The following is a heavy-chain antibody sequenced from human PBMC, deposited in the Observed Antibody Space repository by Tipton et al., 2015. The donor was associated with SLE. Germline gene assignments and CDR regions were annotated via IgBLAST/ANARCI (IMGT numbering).Heavy chain of an antibody. CDR3: AREEVLAEAFDI. D-gene: IGHD2-8*02. Sequence: SLRLSCAASGFTVSSNYMSWVRQAPGKGLEWVSVIYSGGSTYYADSVKGRFTISRDNSKNTLYLQMNSLRAEDTAVYYCAREEVLAEAFDIWGQGTMVTVSS. J-gene: IGHJ3*02. CDR2: IYSGGST. CDR1: GFTVSSNY. V-gene: IGHV3-66*02.